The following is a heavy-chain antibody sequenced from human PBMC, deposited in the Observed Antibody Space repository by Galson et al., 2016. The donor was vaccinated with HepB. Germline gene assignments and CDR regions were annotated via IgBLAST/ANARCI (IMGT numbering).Heavy chain of an antibody. V-gene: IGHV3-43*01. Sequence: SLRLSCAGSGFNFDDYTMHWVRQSPEKGLVWVSLITWNGGATFYADYVKGRFTISRDSSKSSLHLQMNDLRSEDTAVCYCAKDIYLYYDVMTGDNAFDLWGQGTLATVSS. J-gene: IGHJ3*01. CDR1: GFNFDDYT. D-gene: IGHD3-9*01. CDR3: AKDIYLYYDVMTGDNAFDL. CDR2: ITWNGGAT.